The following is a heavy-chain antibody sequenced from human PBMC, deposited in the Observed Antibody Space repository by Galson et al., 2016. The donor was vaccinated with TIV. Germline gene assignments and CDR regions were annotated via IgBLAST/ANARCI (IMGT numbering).Heavy chain of an antibody. J-gene: IGHJ4*02. Sequence: PALVKPTQTVTLTCTFSGFSLSSNGVGVGWIRQPTGKALEWLALIYWDDEKRYNPSLESRLSIIKDTSKNKVVLTLTNVDPVDTATYYCAHRRPLTYYFDFWGQGALVTVSS. V-gene: IGHV2-5*02. CDR1: GFSLSSNGVG. D-gene: IGHD2-21*01. CDR3: AHRRPLTYYFDF. CDR2: IYWDDEK.